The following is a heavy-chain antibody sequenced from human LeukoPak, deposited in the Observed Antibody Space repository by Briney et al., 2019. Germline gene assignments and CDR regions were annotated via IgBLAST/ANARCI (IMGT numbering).Heavy chain of an antibody. CDR3: ARGGGELEDWPIDY. CDR2: IIPIFGTA. V-gene: IGHV1-69*01. Sequence: SVKVSCKASGGTFSSYAISWVRQAPGQGLEWMGGIIPIFGTANYAQKFQGRVTITADESTSTAYMELSSLRSEDTAGYYCARGGGELEDWPIDYWGQGTLVTVSS. D-gene: IGHD1-7*01. J-gene: IGHJ4*02. CDR1: GGTFSSYA.